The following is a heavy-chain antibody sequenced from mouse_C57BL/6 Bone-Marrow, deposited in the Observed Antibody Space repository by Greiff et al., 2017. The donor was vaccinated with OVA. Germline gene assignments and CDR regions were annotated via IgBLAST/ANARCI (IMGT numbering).Heavy chain of an antibody. CDR2: ISDGGSYT. CDR1: GFTFSSYA. Sequence: DVHLVESGGGLVKPGGSLKLSCAASGFTFSSYAMSWVRQTPEKRLEWVATISDGGSYTYYPDNVKGRFTISRDNAKNNLYLQMSHLKSEDTAMYYCARDPTARYFDVWGTGTTVTVSS. V-gene: IGHV5-4*01. J-gene: IGHJ1*03. CDR3: ARDPTARYFDV. D-gene: IGHD1-2*01.